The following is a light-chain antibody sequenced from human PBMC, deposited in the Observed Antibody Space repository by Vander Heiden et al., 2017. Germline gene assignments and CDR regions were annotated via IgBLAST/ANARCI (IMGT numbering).Light chain of an antibody. CDR1: KSISSY. CDR2: AAS. Sequence: ASLGDRVTSTCRASKSISSYLNWYQQKPGKAPKLLIYAASRLQSGVPSRFSGSGSGTDFTLTISSLQPEDFATYYCQQSYSTPRTFGQGTKVEIK. V-gene: IGKV1-39*01. CDR3: QQSYSTPRT. J-gene: IGKJ1*01.